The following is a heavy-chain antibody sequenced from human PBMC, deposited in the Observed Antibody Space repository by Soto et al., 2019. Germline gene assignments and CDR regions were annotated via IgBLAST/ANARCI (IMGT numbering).Heavy chain of an antibody. V-gene: IGHV4-31*03. J-gene: IGHJ6*02. Sequence: SETLSLTCTVSGGSISSGGYYWSWIRQHPGKGLEWIGYIYYSGSTYYNPSLKSRVTISVDTSKNQFSLKLSSVTAADTAVYYCARGAFTIFGVVIPNQNYYYYGMDVWGQGTTVTVSS. CDR3: ARGAFTIFGVVIPNQNYYYYGMDV. CDR1: GGSISSGGYY. D-gene: IGHD3-3*01. CDR2: IYYSGST.